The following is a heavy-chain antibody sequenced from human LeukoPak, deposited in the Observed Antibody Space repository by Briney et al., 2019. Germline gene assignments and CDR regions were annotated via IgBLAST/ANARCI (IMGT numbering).Heavy chain of an antibody. CDR3: SRSRPKFKDFDY. V-gene: IGHV3-30*03. Sequence: GGSLRPSCAASGFTFSSYGMHWVRQAPGKGLDWVALISSDGSSKYYADSVKGRFTISRDNSKNTLYLQMNSLRAEDTAVYYCSRSRPKFKDFDYWGQGTLVTVSS. CDR1: GFTFSSYG. J-gene: IGHJ4*02. CDR2: ISSDGSSK.